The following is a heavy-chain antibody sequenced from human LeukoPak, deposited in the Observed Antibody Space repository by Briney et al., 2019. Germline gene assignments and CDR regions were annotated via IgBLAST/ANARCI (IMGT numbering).Heavy chain of an antibody. D-gene: IGHD3-16*02. CDR2: ISAYNGNT. CDR1: GYTFTSYG. V-gene: IGHV1-18*01. Sequence: ASVKVSCKASGYTFTSYGISWVRQAPGQGLEWMGWISAYNGNTNYAQKLQGRVTMTTDTSTSTAYMELRSLRSDDTAVYYCARDGFYDYVWGSYRDPDFDYWGQGTLVTVSS. CDR3: ARDGFYDYVWGSYRDPDFDY. J-gene: IGHJ4*02.